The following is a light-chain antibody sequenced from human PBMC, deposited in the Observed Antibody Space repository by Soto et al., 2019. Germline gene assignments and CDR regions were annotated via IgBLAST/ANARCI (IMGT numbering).Light chain of an antibody. CDR3: QQRSSWPYT. Sequence: EIVLTQSPATLSLSPGDRVTLSCRASQSVSSHLAWYQQKPGQPPRLLIFDASYRAPGIPARFSGSGSGTDFTLTISSLEPEDLAVYYCQQRSSWPYTFGQGTKVETK. CDR2: DAS. CDR1: QSVSSH. J-gene: IGKJ2*01. V-gene: IGKV3-11*01.